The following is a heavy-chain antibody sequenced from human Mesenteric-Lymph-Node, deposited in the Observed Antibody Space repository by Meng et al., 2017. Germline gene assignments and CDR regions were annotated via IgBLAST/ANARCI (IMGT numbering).Heavy chain of an antibody. CDR1: GGSISSSSYY. Sequence: SETLSLTCTVSGGSISSSSYYWGWIRQPPGKGLEWIGSIYYSGSTYYNPSLKSRVTISVDTSKNQFSLKLSSVTAADTAVYYCASSRPDTNPDAFDIWGQGTMVTVSS. V-gene: IGHV4-39*07. J-gene: IGHJ3*02. D-gene: IGHD5-18*01. CDR2: IYYSGST. CDR3: ASSRPDTNPDAFDI.